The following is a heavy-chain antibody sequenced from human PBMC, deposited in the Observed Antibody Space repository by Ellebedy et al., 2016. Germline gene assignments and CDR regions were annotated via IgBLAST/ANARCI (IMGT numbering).Heavy chain of an antibody. Sequence: GGSLRLSXAASGFTFSSYWMSWVRQAPGKGLEWVANIKQDGSEKYYVDSVKGRFTISRDNAKNSLYLQMNSLRAEDTAVYYCARESIEAWFDPWGQGTLVTVSS. D-gene: IGHD2-15*01. CDR3: ARESIEAWFDP. V-gene: IGHV3-7*01. CDR2: IKQDGSEK. CDR1: GFTFSSYW. J-gene: IGHJ5*02.